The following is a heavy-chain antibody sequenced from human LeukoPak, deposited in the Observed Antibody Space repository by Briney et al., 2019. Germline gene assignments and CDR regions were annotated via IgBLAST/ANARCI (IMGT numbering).Heavy chain of an antibody. V-gene: IGHV3-30*03. J-gene: IGHJ4*02. CDR1: GFTFSSHG. CDR2: ISYDGSNK. D-gene: IGHD3-10*01. Sequence: GGSLRLSCAASGFTFSSHGMHWVRQAPGKGLEWVAVISYDGSNKYYADSVKGRFTISRDNSKNTLNLQMNSLRAEDTAVYYCARDLSGRKGSFDHWGQGTLVTVSS. CDR3: ARDLSGRKGSFDH.